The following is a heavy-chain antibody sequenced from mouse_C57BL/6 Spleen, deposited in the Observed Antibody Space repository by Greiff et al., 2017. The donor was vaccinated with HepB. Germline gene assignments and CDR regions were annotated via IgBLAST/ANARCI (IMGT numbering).Heavy chain of an antibody. CDR3: AGDGYYSFAY. CDR1: GYAFSSSW. D-gene: IGHD2-3*01. J-gene: IGHJ3*01. CDR2: IYPGDGDT. Sequence: QVQLQQSGPELVKPGASVKISCKASGYAFSSSWMNWVKQRPGKGLEWIGRIYPGDGDTNYNGKFKGKATLTADKSSSTAYMQRSSLTSEDSAVYFCAGDGYYSFAYWGQGTLVTVSA. V-gene: IGHV1-82*01.